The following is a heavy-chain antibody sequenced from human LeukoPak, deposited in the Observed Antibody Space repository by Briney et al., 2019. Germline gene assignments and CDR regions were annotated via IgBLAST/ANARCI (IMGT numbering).Heavy chain of an antibody. J-gene: IGHJ6*03. Sequence: GESLKISCKGSGYSFTSYWIGWVRQMPGKGLEWMGIIYPGDSDTRYSPSFQGQVTISADKSTSTAYMELSSLRSEDTAVYYCARTFYDSSGYAYYYYYYMDVWGKGTTVTVSS. CDR1: GYSFTSYW. CDR3: ARTFYDSSGYAYYYYYYMDV. CDR2: IYPGDSDT. D-gene: IGHD3-22*01. V-gene: IGHV5-51*01.